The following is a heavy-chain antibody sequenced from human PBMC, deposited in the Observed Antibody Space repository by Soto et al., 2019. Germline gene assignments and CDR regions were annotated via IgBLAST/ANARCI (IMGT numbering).Heavy chain of an antibody. CDR1: GFTFSNAW. Sequence: GGSLRLSCAASGFTFSNAWMSWVRQAPGKGLEWVGRIKSKTDGGTTDYAAPVKGRFTISRDDSKNTLYLQMNSLKTEDTAVYYCTTEFTSYAYCGGDCYFVFDYWGQGTLVTVSS. V-gene: IGHV3-15*01. CDR3: TTEFTSYAYCGGDCYFVFDY. J-gene: IGHJ4*02. D-gene: IGHD2-21*02. CDR2: IKSKTDGGTT.